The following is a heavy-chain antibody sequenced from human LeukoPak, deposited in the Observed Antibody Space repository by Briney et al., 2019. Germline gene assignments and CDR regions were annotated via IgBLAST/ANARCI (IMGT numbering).Heavy chain of an antibody. CDR2: ISSSGSTL. Sequence: GGSLRLSCAASGFTFSDYYMSWIRQAPGKGLEWISYISSSGSTLYYADSVKGRFTISRDNAMNSLFLQMNSPRAEDTAVYYCARDRYYYDSTNYSGGQGTLVTVSS. D-gene: IGHD3-22*01. CDR3: ARDRYYYDSTNYS. V-gene: IGHV3-11*01. CDR1: GFTFSDYY. J-gene: IGHJ4*02.